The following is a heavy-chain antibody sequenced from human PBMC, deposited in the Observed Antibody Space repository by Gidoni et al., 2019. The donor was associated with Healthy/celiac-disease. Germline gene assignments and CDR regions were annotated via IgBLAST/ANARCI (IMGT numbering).Heavy chain of an antibody. CDR2: IYYSGST. Sequence: QLQLQQSGPGLVKPSETLSLTCTVSGGSISRSSYYWGWIRQPPGKGLEWIGSIYYSGSTYYNPSLKSRVTISVDTSKNQFSLKLSSVTAADTAVYYCARLIVVEYYYYYGMDVWGQGTTVTVSS. D-gene: IGHD3-22*01. CDR3: ARLIVVEYYYYYGMDV. CDR1: GGSISRSSYY. V-gene: IGHV4-39*01. J-gene: IGHJ6*02.